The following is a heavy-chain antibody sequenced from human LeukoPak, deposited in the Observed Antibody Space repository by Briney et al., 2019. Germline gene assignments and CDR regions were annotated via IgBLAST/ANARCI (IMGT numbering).Heavy chain of an antibody. CDR1: GGSISSHY. V-gene: IGHV4-59*11. J-gene: IGHJ6*03. CDR3: AREGVEMATKDYYYYMDV. D-gene: IGHD5-24*01. Sequence: SETLSLTCTVSGGSISSHYWSWIRQPPGKGLEWIVYIYYSGSTNYNPSLKSRVTISVDTSKNQFSLKLSSVTAADTAVYYCAREGVEMATKDYYYYMDVWGKGTTVTVSS. CDR2: IYYSGST.